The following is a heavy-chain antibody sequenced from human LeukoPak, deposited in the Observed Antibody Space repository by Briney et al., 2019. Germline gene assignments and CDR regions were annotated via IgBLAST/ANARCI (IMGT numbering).Heavy chain of an antibody. V-gene: IGHV3-23*01. Sequence: PGGSLRLSCAASGFTFSSYAMSWVRQAPGKGLEWVSAISGSGGSTYYADSVKGRFTISRDNSKNTVDLQMNSLRVEDTATYYCAKGPIRGVTKGPMDYWGQGTVVTVSS. D-gene: IGHD3-10*01. CDR2: ISGSGGST. J-gene: IGHJ4*02. CDR3: AKGPIRGVTKGPMDY. CDR1: GFTFSSYA.